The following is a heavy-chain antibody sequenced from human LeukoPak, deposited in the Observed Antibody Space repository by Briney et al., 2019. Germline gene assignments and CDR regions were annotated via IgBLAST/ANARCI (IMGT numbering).Heavy chain of an antibody. D-gene: IGHD3-22*01. V-gene: IGHV3-21*01. J-gene: IGHJ4*02. CDR1: GFTFSSYS. CDR3: AKDRSRGYTFDY. Sequence: GGSLRLSCAASGFTFSSYSMNWVRQAPGKGLEWVSSISSSSSNIYHADSVKGRFTISRDNSKNTLYLQMNSLRAEDTAVYYCAKDRSRGYTFDYWGQGTLVTVSS. CDR2: ISSSSSNI.